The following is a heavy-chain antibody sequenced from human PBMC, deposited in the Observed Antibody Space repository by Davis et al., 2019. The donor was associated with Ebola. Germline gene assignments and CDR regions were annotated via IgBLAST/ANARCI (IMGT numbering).Heavy chain of an antibody. Sequence: GESLKISCAASGFTFSSYAMHWVRQAPGKGLGWVAVIWYDGSNKYYADSVKGRFTISRDNSKNTLYLQMNSLRAEDTAVYYCAKYGSYYLKGLPWDWGQGTLVTVSS. CDR2: IWYDGSNK. D-gene: IGHD1-26*01. CDR3: AKYGSYYLKGLPWD. J-gene: IGHJ4*02. CDR1: GFTFSSYA. V-gene: IGHV3-33*06.